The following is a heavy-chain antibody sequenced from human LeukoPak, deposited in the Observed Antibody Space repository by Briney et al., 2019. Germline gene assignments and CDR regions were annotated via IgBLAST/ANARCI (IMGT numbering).Heavy chain of an antibody. D-gene: IGHD3-3*01. CDR1: GDSISSSSSY. CDR2: IYYSGSN. V-gene: IGHV4-39*07. Sequence: SETLSLTCTVSGDSISSSSSYWGWIRQPPGKGLEWIGSIYYSGSNFDNPALKSRVTISVDTSKNQFSLKLSSVTAADTAVYYCARGDVSGNPNWFDPWGQGTLVTVSS. J-gene: IGHJ5*02. CDR3: ARGDVSGNPNWFDP.